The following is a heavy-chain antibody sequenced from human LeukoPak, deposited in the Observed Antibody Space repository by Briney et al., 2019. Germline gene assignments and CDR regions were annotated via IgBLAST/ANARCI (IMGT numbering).Heavy chain of an antibody. Sequence: PSETLSLTCAVYGGSFSGYYWSWIRQPPGKGLEWIGEINHSGSTNYNPSLKSRVTISVDTSKHQFSLKLSSVTAADTAVYYCAKIPTSGDCTNGVCYSVDYWGQGTLVTVSS. CDR1: GGSFSGYY. CDR2: INHSGST. D-gene: IGHD2-8*01. J-gene: IGHJ4*02. CDR3: AKIPTSGDCTNGVCYSVDY. V-gene: IGHV4-34*01.